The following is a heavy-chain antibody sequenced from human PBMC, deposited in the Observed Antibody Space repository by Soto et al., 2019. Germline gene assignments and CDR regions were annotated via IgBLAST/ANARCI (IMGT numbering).Heavy chain of an antibody. CDR2: ISTYHANR. Sequence: GASVKVSCKASGYTFTNYGISWVRQAPGQGLEWMGWISTYHANRNYAQKFQDRATMTTDTSTNTAYLQMNSLRAEDTAVYYCAKELFGSGPYYFDYWGQGTLVTSPQ. V-gene: IGHV1-18*01. CDR1: GYTFTNYG. CDR3: AKELFGSGPYYFDY. J-gene: IGHJ4*02. D-gene: IGHD3-10*01.